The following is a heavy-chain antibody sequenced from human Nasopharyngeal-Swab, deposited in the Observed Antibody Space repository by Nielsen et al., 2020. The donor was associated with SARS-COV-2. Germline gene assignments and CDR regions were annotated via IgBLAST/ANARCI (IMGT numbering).Heavy chain of an antibody. CDR2: IYYCGST. V-gene: IGHV4-59*12. Sequence: SETLSLTCTVSGGSISRYYCSWIRQPPGKGLEWIGYIYYCGSTNYTPSLKSRVTISVDRSKNQFSLKLSSVTAADTAVYYCARVVVVPAAMSYYYYYMDVWGKGTTVTVSS. J-gene: IGHJ6*03. CDR1: GGSISRYY. D-gene: IGHD2-2*01. CDR3: ARVVVVPAAMSYYYYYMDV.